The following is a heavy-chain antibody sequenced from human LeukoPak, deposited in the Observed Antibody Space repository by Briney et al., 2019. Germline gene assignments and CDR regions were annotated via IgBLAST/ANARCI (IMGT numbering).Heavy chain of an antibody. D-gene: IGHD4-23*01. J-gene: IGHJ3*02. CDR3: ARANSHRVEEAFDI. Sequence: SVKVSCKASGGTFSSYAISWVRQAPGQGLEWMGGIIPIFGTANYAQKFQGRVTITADESTSTAYMELSSLRSEDTVVYYCARANSHRVEEAFDIWGQGTMVTVSS. V-gene: IGHV1-69*13. CDR2: IIPIFGTA. CDR1: GGTFSSYA.